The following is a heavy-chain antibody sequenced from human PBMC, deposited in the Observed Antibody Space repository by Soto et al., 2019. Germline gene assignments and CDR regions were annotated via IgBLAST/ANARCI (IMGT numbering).Heavy chain of an antibody. J-gene: IGHJ6*02. D-gene: IGHD3-10*01. CDR2: ISRSGTGI. Sequence: EVQLVESGGGLVQPGGSMRLSCAASGFTFSLYSMSWVRQAPGKGLEWVSYISRSGTGIHYADSVKGRFTISRDDATTSVQLTRKCLSDGDTASDYCARAVTSGLDVWGQGTTVSISS. CDR1: GFTFSLYS. CDR3: ARAVTSGLDV. V-gene: IGHV3-48*02.